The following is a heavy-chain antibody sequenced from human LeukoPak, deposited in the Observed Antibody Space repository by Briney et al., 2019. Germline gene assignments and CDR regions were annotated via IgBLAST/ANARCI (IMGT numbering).Heavy chain of an antibody. V-gene: IGHV4-38-2*01. J-gene: IGHJ4*02. CDR3: ARRYDSSGYGLDY. CDR2: IYHSGST. D-gene: IGHD3-22*01. Sequence: SETLSLTCAVSGYSISSGYYWGWIRQPPGKGLEWIGSIYHSGSTYYNPSLKSRVTISVDTSKNQFSLKLSSVTAADTAVYYCARRYDSSGYGLDYWGQGTLVTVSS. CDR1: GYSISSGYY.